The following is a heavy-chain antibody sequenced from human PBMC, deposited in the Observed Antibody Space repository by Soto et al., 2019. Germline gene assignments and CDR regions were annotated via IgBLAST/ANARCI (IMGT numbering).Heavy chain of an antibody. Sequence: ASVKVSCKASGYTFTGYYMHWVRQAPGQGLEWMGWINPNSGGTNYAQKFQGRVTMTRDTSISTAYMELSRLRSDDTAVYYCAKDLEAYCGGDCYAFDIWGKGTMVIVS. CDR3: AKDLEAYCGGDCYAFDI. CDR1: GYTFTGYY. J-gene: IGHJ3*02. V-gene: IGHV1-2*02. D-gene: IGHD2-21*02. CDR2: INPNSGGT.